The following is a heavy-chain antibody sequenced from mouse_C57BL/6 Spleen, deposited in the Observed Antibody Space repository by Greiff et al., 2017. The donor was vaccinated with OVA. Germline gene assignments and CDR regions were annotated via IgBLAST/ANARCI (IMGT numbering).Heavy chain of an antibody. CDR3: ARGRSTMVTTYWYFDV. D-gene: IGHD2-1*01. CDR2: ISYDGSN. Sequence: DVQLQESGPGLVKPSQSLSLTCSVTGYSITSGYYWNWIRQFPGNKLEWMGYISYDGSNNYNPSLKNRISITRDTSKNQFFLKLNSVTTEDTATYYCARGRSTMVTTYWYFDVWGTGTTVTVSS. J-gene: IGHJ1*03. CDR1: GYSITSGYY. V-gene: IGHV3-6*01.